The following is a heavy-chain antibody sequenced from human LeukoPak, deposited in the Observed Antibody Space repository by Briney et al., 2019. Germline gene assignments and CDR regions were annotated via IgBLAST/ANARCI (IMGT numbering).Heavy chain of an antibody. D-gene: IGHD3-3*02. V-gene: IGHV4-61*02. Sequence: SSETLSLTCTVSGGSISSGSYYWSWIRQPAGKGLEWIGRIYTSGSTNYNPSLKSRVTISVDTSKNQFSLKLSSVTAADTAVYYCARGSKGHFWSGYYDYFDYWGQGTLVTVSS. CDR1: GGSISSGSYY. J-gene: IGHJ4*02. CDR3: ARGSKGHFWSGYYDYFDY. CDR2: IYTSGST.